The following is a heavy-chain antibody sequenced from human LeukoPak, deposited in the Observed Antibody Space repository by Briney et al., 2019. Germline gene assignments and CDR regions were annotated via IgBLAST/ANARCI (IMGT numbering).Heavy chain of an antibody. CDR2: INPNSGGT. D-gene: IGHD3-3*01. CDR3: ARDGTPLRFLEWLSFNWFDP. J-gene: IGHJ5*02. V-gene: IGHV1-2*02. CDR1: GYTFTGYY. Sequence: ASVTVSCMASGYTFTGYYMHWERQAPGQGLEWMGWINPNSGGTNYAQKFQGRVTMTRDTSISTAYMELSRLRSDDTAVYYCARDGTPLRFLEWLSFNWFDPWGQGTLVTVSS.